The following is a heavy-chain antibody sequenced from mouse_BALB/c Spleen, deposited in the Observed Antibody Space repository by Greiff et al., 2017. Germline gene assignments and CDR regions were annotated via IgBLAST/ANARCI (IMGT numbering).Heavy chain of an antibody. CDR2: ISSGSSTI. V-gene: IGHV5-17*02. J-gene: IGHJ2*01. CDR1: GFTFSSFG. D-gene: IGHD1-1*01. CDR3: ARGDYYGSSF. Sequence: EVQGVESGGGLVQPGGSRKLSCAASGFTFSSFGMHWVRQAPEKGLEWVAYISSGSSTIYYADTVKGRFTISRDNPKNTLFLQMTSLRSEDTAMYYCARGDYYGSSFWGQGTTLTVSS.